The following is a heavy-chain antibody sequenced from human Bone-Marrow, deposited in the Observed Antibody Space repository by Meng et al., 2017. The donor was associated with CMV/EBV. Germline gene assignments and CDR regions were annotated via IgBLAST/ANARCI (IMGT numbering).Heavy chain of an antibody. CDR2: INHSGST. J-gene: IGHJ4*01. D-gene: IGHD3-3*01. CDR1: GGSFSGYY. CDR3: ARHGFQAYYDFWSGYYGYFDY. Sequence: SETLSLTCAVYGGSFSGYYWSWIRQPPGKGLEWIGEINHSGSTNYNPSLKSRVTISVDTSKNQFSLKLSSVTAADTAVYYCARHGFQAYYDFWSGYYGYFDYWGHGTLVTVSS. V-gene: IGHV4-34*01.